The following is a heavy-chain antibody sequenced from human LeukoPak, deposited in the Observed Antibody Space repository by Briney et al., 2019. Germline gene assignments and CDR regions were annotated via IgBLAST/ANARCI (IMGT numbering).Heavy chain of an antibody. CDR3: ARERRVLLWFGELLWGAFDI. J-gene: IGHJ3*02. V-gene: IGHV3-7*01. CDR1: GFTFSSYW. Sequence: GGSLRLSCAASGFTFSSYWMSWVRQAPGKGLEWVANIKQDGSEKYYVDSVKGRFTISRDNAKNSLYLQMNSLRAEDTAVYYCARERRVLLWFGELLWGAFDIWGQGTMVTVSS. CDR2: IKQDGSEK. D-gene: IGHD3-10*01.